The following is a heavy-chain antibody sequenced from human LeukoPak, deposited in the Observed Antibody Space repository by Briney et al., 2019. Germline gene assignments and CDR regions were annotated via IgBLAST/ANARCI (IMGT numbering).Heavy chain of an antibody. CDR3: ARVAVAGMVDY. Sequence: SETLSLTCTVSGGSISSGSYYWRWIRQPAGKGLEWIGRIYTSGSTNYNPSLKSRVTISVDTSKNQFSLKLSSVTAADTAAYYCARVAVAGMVDYWGQGTLVTVSS. J-gene: IGHJ4*02. D-gene: IGHD6-19*01. CDR2: IYTSGST. CDR1: GGSISSGSYY. V-gene: IGHV4-61*02.